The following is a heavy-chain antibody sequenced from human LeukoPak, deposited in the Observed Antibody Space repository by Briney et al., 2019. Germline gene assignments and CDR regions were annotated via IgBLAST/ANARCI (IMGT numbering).Heavy chain of an antibody. J-gene: IGHJ4*02. D-gene: IGHD3-22*01. V-gene: IGHV4-34*01. CDR1: GGSFSGYY. Sequence: SETLSLTCAVYGGSFSGYYWSWIRQPPGKGLEWIGEINRSGSTNYNPSLKSRVTISVDTSKNQFSLKLSSVTAADTAVYYCAIPYYYDSSGYYSEDYWGQGTLVTVSS. CDR3: AIPYYYDSSGYYSEDY. CDR2: INRSGST.